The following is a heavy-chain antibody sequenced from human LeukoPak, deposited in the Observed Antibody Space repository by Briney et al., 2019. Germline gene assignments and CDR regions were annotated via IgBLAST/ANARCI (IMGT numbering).Heavy chain of an antibody. CDR2: IYYSGST. V-gene: IGHV4-59*01. D-gene: IGHD3-22*01. CDR3: ARVIKTMYYYDSSGYHLDY. CDR1: GGSISSYY. J-gene: IGHJ4*02. Sequence: SETLSLTCTVSGGSISSYYWGWIRQPPGKGLEWIGYIYYSGSTNYNPSLKSRVTISVDTSKNQFSLKLSSVTAADTAVYYCARVIKTMYYYDSSGYHLDYWGQGTLVTVSS.